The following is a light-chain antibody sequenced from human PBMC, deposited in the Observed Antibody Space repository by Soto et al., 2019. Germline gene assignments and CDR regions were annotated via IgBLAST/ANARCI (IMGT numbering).Light chain of an antibody. Sequence: DIQMTPSPYSLSASVGDSVTITCRASQNIRTYLNWYQQEPGRAPKXXIHSASALPSGVPSRFSGSGSGTEFTLTMSGLQPEDFATYYCQQGHSTPYTFGQGTKVDIK. CDR2: SAS. J-gene: IGKJ2*01. CDR3: QQGHSTPYT. CDR1: QNIRTY. V-gene: IGKV1-39*01.